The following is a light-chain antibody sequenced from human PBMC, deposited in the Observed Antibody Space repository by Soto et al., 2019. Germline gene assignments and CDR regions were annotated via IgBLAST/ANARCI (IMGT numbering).Light chain of an antibody. Sequence: EIVMTQSPATLPVSPGESVTLSCRASLRISSNLAWYQQKPGQAPRLLIYAASTRATDVPARFSGSGSGTEFTLTISSLQSEDFAVYYCQQYNNWPHMYTFGQGTKLEIK. J-gene: IGKJ2*01. CDR1: LRISSN. V-gene: IGKV3-15*01. CDR2: AAS. CDR3: QQYNNWPHMYT.